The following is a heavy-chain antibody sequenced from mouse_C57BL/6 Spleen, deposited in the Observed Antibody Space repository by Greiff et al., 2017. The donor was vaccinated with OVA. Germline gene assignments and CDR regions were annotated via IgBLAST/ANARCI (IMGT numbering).Heavy chain of an antibody. V-gene: IGHV3-6*01. CDR3: ARVGWDEDY. CDR2: ISYDGSN. D-gene: IGHD4-1*01. Sequence: VQLKESGPGLVKPSQSLSLTCSVTGYSITSGYYWNWIRQFPGNKLEWMGYISYDGSNNYNPSLKNRISITRDTSKNQFFLKLNSVTTEDTATYYCARVGWDEDYWGQGTTLTVSS. CDR1: GYSITSGYY. J-gene: IGHJ2*01.